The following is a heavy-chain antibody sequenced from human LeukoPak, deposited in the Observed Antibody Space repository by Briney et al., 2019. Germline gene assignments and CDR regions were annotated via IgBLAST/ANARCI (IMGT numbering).Heavy chain of an antibody. CDR1: GFTFSSYW. J-gene: IGHJ4*02. D-gene: IGHD5-12*01. CDR3: AKLGGPSGYDSRDFDY. Sequence: PGGSLRLSCAASGFTFSSYWMHWVRQAPGKGLEWVSAISGSGGSTYYADSVKGRFTISRDNSKNTLYLQMNSLRAEDTAVYYCAKLGGPSGYDSRDFDYWGQGTLVTVSS. CDR2: ISGSGGST. V-gene: IGHV3-23*01.